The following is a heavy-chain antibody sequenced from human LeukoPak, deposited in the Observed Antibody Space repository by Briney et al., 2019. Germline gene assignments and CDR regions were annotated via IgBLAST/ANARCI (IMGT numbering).Heavy chain of an antibody. CDR1: GFAVRTSF. Sequence: GGSLRLSCAASGFAVRTSFMNWVRQAPGKGLEWVSAISGSGGSTYYADSVKGRFTISRDNSKNTLYLQMNSLRAEDTAVYYCAKEALAAAVDTIDYWGQGTLVTVSS. CDR3: AKEALAAAVDTIDY. V-gene: IGHV3-23*01. J-gene: IGHJ4*02. D-gene: IGHD6-13*01. CDR2: ISGSGGST.